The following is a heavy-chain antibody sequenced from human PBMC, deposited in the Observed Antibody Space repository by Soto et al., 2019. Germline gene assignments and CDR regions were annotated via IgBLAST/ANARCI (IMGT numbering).Heavy chain of an antibody. V-gene: IGHV1-46*03. CDR3: VRATYFSDSSGYTRCFDY. J-gene: IGHJ4*02. D-gene: IGHD3-22*01. CDR2: INPSGGST. Sequence: ASVKVSCKASGYTFTSYYMHWVRQAPGQGLEWMGIINPSGGSTSYAQKFQGRVTMTRDTSTSTVYMELSSLRSEDTAVYYCVRATYFSDSSGYTRCFDYWGQGTLVTVSS. CDR1: GYTFTSYY.